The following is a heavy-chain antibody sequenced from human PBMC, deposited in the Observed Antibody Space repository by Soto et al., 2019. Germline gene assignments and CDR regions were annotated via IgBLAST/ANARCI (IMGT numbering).Heavy chain of an antibody. CDR2: TSYDGRNN. D-gene: IGHD3-16*01. V-gene: IGHV3-33*05. Sequence: QVQLVEXXXGVVQPGTSLRLSCVGSGFTFRSYVIHWVRQAPGKGLEWVALTSYDGRNNFYGDSVKGRFTISRHNSRNTRELQTDSLRFEDTALYYCARWGTTGGLDVWGQGTLVSVSS. CDR1: GFTFRSYV. CDR3: ARWGTTGGLDV. J-gene: IGHJ4*02.